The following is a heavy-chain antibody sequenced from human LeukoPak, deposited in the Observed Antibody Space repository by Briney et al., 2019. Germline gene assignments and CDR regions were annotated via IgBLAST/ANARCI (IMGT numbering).Heavy chain of an antibody. CDR3: ARGGGSNYSDH. V-gene: IGHV3-11*05. J-gene: IGHJ4*02. CDR1: GFTFSDYY. D-gene: IGHD3-16*01. Sequence: PGGSLRHSCAASGFTFSDYYMSWIRQAPGKGLEWVSYISSSSDYTNYADSVKGRFTISRDNAKNSLYLQVNSLRAEDTAVYYCARGGGSNYSDHWGQGTLVTVSS. CDR2: ISSSSDYT.